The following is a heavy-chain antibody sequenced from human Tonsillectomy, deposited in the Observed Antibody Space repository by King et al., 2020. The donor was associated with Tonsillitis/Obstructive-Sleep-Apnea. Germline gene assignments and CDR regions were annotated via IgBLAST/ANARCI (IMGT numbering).Heavy chain of an antibody. D-gene: IGHD3-22*01. J-gene: IGHJ4*02. CDR3: ARNSMSHYFDSRTYYTFDY. V-gene: IGHV1-18*01. CDR2: ISAYNGDT. Sequence: QLVQSGAEVKKPGASVKVSCKASGYTFTSYGISWARQAPGQGLEWMGWISAYNGDTNYAQKLQDKVTMTTDTSTSTAYMELRSLRSDDPAVYYCARNSMSHYFDSRTYYTFDYWGQGTLVTVSS. CDR1: GYTFTSYG.